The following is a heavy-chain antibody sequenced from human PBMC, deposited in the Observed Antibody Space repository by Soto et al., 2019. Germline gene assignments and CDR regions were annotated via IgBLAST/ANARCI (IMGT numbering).Heavy chain of an antibody. J-gene: IGHJ6*02. CDR3: ASLKGAMAHDYYYYYGMDG. D-gene: IGHD1-26*01. Sequence: PSAIQSLTSPVSGGALSSSRDYGGWIKKPPGKGLEWIWSIYYSGSTYYNPSLKSRVTISVDTSKNQFSLKLSSVTAADTAVYYCASLKGAMAHDYYYYYGMDGWGQGTKVTVSS. V-gene: IGHV4-39*01. CDR1: GGALSSSRDY. CDR2: IYYSGST.